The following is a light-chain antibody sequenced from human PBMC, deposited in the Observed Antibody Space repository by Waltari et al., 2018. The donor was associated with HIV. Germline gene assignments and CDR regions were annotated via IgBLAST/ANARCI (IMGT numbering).Light chain of an antibody. V-gene: IGKV3-20*01. J-gene: IGKJ2*01. CDR1: QSVTSSY. CDR3: QQYGTSPYT. CDR2: GAS. Sequence: EIALTQSPGTLSLSPGERATLSCSASQSVTSSYLAWYQQKPGQAPRLLIYGASTRATDIPDRFSGSGSGTDFTLTISRLEPEDSAVYCCQQYGTSPYTFGLGTKLEI.